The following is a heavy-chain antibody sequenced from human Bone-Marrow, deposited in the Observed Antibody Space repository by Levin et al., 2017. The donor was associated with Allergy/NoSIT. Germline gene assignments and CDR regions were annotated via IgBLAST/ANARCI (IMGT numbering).Heavy chain of an antibody. CDR2: VHSKSSSI. D-gene: IGHD1-26*01. Sequence: SLKISCAASGFTFDEYAMHWVRQAPGKGLEWVAGVHSKSSSIAYADSVKGRFTVSRDNAKSSLYLQMDSLTPEETAFYYCAKDGYLYIGSYSTFFDSWGQGSLVTVSS. CDR1: GFTFDEYA. J-gene: IGHJ4*02. V-gene: IGHV3-9*01. CDR3: AKDGYLYIGSYSTFFDS.